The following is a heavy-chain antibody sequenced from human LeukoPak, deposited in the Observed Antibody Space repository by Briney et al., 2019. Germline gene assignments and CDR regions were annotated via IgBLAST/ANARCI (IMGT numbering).Heavy chain of an antibody. Sequence: ASVKVSCKASGGTFSSYAISWVRQAPGQGLEWMGGIIPIFGTANYAQKFQGRVTITTDESTSTAYMELSSLRSEDTAVFYCARAHVVTARSSGFDYWSQGTLVTVSS. CDR2: IIPIFGTA. CDR3: ARAHVVTARSSGFDY. J-gene: IGHJ4*02. V-gene: IGHV1-69*05. CDR1: GGTFSSYA. D-gene: IGHD2-21*02.